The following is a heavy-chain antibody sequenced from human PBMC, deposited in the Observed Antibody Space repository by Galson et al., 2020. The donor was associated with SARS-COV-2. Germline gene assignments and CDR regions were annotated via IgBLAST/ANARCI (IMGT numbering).Heavy chain of an antibody. V-gene: IGHV3-23*01. Sequence: GGSLRLSCAASGFTFSSSAMSWVRQAPGRGLEWVSVISGAGTGTHYADSVKGRFSGGSTYYADSVKGRFRISRDNSQNTVYLQMNSLRAEDTAIYYCATAGSNGWLTYFDYWGQGTLVTVSS. CDR2: ISGAGTGT. J-gene: IGHJ4*02. CDR3: ATAGSNGWLTYFDY. CDR1: GFTFSSSA. D-gene: IGHD6-19*01.